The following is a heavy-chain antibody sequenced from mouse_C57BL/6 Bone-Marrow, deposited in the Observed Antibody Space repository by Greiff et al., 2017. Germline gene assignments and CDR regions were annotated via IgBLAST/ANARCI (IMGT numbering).Heavy chain of an antibody. D-gene: IGHD1-1*01. Sequence: LPHPGAELVKPGASVQLSCKASGYTFTSYWMHWVKQRPGQGLEWIGMIHPNSGSTNYNEKFKSKATLTVDKSSSTAYMQLSSLTSEDSAVYYCARWAYGSPDYWGQGTTLTVSS. CDR2: IHPNSGST. V-gene: IGHV1-64*01. CDR1: GYTFTSYW. CDR3: ARWAYGSPDY. J-gene: IGHJ2*01.